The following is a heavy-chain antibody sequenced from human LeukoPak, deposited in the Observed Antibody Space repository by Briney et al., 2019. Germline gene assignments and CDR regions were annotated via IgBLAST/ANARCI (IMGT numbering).Heavy chain of an antibody. CDR1: GGSISSSSYY. CDR2: IYYSGST. D-gene: IGHD2/OR15-2a*01. CDR3: AGHAYHFDPPDY. Sequence: SETLSLTCTVSGGSISSSSYYWGWIRQPPGKGLEWIGSIYYSGSTYYNPSLKSRVTISVDTSKNQFSLKLSSVTAADTAVYYCAGHAYHFDPPDYWGQGTLVTVSS. J-gene: IGHJ4*02. V-gene: IGHV4-39*01.